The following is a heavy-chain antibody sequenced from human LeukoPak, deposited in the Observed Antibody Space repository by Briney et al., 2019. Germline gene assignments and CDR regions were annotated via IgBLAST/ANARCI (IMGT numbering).Heavy chain of an antibody. CDR2: MNPNSGNT. CDR3: ARTLGCSNTSCKGWFDP. D-gene: IGHD2-2*01. J-gene: IGHJ5*02. Sequence: ASVKVSCKASGYTFTSYDINWVRQATGQGLEWMGWMNPNSGNTGYAQKFQGRVTITRNTSISTAYMELSSLISEDRAVYYCARTLGCSNTSCKGWFDPWGQGTLVTVSS. V-gene: IGHV1-8*03. CDR1: GYTFTSYD.